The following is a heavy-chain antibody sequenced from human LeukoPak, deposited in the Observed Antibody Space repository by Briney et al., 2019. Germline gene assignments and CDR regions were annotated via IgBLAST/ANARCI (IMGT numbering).Heavy chain of an antibody. CDR3: AKEVVLLWFGELSENWFDP. CDR2: ISGSGGST. CDR1: GFTFSNYA. Sequence: GGSLRLSCAASGFTFSNYAMSWVRQAPGKGLEWVSAISGSGGSTYYADSVKGRFTISRDNSKNTLYLQMNSLRAEDTAVYYCAKEVVLLWFGELSENWFDPWGQGTLVTVSS. J-gene: IGHJ5*02. V-gene: IGHV3-23*01. D-gene: IGHD3-10*01.